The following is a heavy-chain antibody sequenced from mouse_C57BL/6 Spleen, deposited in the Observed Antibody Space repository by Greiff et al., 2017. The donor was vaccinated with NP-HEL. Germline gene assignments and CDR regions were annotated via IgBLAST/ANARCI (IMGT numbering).Heavy chain of an antibody. CDR3: ARLYYGNYYAMDY. Sequence: VQLQQSGAELVKPGASVKMSCKASGYTFTSYWITWVKQRPGQGLEWIGDIYPGSGSTNYNEKFKSKATLTVDTSSSTAYMQLSSLTSEDSAVYYCARLYYGNYYAMDYWGQGTSVTVSS. CDR1: GYTFTSYW. CDR2: IYPGSGST. D-gene: IGHD2-1*01. J-gene: IGHJ4*01. V-gene: IGHV1-55*01.